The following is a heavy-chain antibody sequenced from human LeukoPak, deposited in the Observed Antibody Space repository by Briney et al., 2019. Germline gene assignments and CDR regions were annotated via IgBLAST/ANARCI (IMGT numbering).Heavy chain of an antibody. CDR2: VFHSGVT. V-gene: IGHV4-59*12. J-gene: IGHJ5*02. CDR3: ATRADWFDP. CDR1: GDSITSYY. Sequence: SETLSLTWSVSGDSITSYYWSWIRQPPDRGLEWIGYVFHSGVTNYNPSLKSRVTLSLDTSKNQFSLKLKSVTAADTAVYFCATRADWFDPWGQGTLVTVSS.